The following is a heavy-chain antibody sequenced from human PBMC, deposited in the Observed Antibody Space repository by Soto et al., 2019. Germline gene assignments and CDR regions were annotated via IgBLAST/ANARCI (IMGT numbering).Heavy chain of an antibody. Sequence: GESLKISCKGSGYSFTSYWISWVRQMPGKGLEWMGRIDPSDSYTNYSPSFQGHVTISADKSISTAYLQWSSLKASDTAMYYCARYTYYYDSSGHRHDAFDIWGQGTMVTVSS. CDR1: GYSFTSYW. J-gene: IGHJ3*02. D-gene: IGHD3-22*01. CDR3: ARYTYYYDSSGHRHDAFDI. CDR2: IDPSDSYT. V-gene: IGHV5-10-1*01.